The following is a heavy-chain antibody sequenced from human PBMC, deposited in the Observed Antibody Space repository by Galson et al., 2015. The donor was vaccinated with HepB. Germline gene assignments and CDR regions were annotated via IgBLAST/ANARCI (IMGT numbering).Heavy chain of an antibody. D-gene: IGHD2-21*02. Sequence: SGKVSCKASGYTFTTYAIHWVRQAPGQRPEWMGWINAGNGNTKYSQKFQARVTIARDTSASTAYMELSSLRSEDTAVYYCARELQYWYFALWGRGTLVTVSS. V-gene: IGHV1-3*01. J-gene: IGHJ2*01. CDR1: GYTFTTYA. CDR3: ARELQYWYFAL. CDR2: INAGNGNT.